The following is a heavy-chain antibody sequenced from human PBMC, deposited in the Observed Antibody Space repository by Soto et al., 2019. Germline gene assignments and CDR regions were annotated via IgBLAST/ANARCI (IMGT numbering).Heavy chain of an antibody. D-gene: IGHD5-12*01. Sequence: ASLKVSCKASGYTFTTFTMHWVRQAPGQGLEWMGWINAGNGDTKYSQKFQGRVTITRDTSASTAYMELSSLRSEDTAVYYCALGKGGYGYWGQGTLVTVSS. CDR2: INAGNGDT. CDR3: ALGKGGYGY. CDR1: GYTFTTFT. V-gene: IGHV1-3*01. J-gene: IGHJ4*02.